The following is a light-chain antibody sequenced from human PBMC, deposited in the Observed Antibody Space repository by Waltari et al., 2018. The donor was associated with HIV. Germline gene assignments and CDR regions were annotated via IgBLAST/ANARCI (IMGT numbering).Light chain of an antibody. CDR1: RTDVGAYHY. Sequence: QSALTQPPSASGSPGQSVTISCTGTRTDVGAYHYVSWYQQHSGEAPKLIIYEVTKRPSGVPDRFSGSKSGNTASLTVSGLQAEDEADFYCSSYAGSTVIFGGGTKLTVL. J-gene: IGLJ2*01. V-gene: IGLV2-8*01. CDR2: EVT. CDR3: SSYAGSTVI.